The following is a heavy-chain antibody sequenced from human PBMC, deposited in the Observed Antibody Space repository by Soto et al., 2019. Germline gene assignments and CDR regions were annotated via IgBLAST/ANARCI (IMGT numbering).Heavy chain of an antibody. J-gene: IGHJ6*02. CDR2: ISAYNGNT. D-gene: IGHD3-22*01. V-gene: IGHV1-18*04. CDR1: GYTFTSYG. Sequence: ASVEVSCKASGYTFTSYGISWVLQAPGQGLEWMGWISAYNGNTNYAQKLQGRVTMTTDTSTSTAYMELRSLRSDDTAVYYCARDSHYDSSGYYYDYYYYGMDVWGQGTTVTVSS. CDR3: ARDSHYDSSGYYYDYYYYGMDV.